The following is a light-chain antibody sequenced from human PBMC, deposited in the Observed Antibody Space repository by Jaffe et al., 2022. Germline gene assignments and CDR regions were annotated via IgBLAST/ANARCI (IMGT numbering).Light chain of an antibody. J-gene: IGKJ1*01. Sequence: DIQMTQSPSSLSASVGDRVTITCRASQSIDTNLNWYQQKPGKAPNLLIYAASHLQSGVPSRFSGSGSGTDFTLTISSLQSEDFATYYCQQTYITPQTFGQGTKVDIK. CDR3: QQTYITPQT. CDR1: QSIDTN. V-gene: IGKV1-39*01. CDR2: AAS.